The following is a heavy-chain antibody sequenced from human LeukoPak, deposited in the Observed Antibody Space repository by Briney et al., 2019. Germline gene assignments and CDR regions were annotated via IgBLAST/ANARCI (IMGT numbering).Heavy chain of an antibody. CDR2: ISGSDGST. J-gene: IGHJ4*02. D-gene: IGHD2-15*01. CDR3: AKGGMVAATHFDY. CDR1: GFTFSSYA. Sequence: GGSLRLSCAASGFTFSSYAMSWVRQAPGKGLEWVSTISGSDGSTYYADSVKGRFTISRDNSKNTLYLQMNSLRAEDTAVNYCAKGGMVAATHFDYWGQGTLVTVSS. V-gene: IGHV3-23*01.